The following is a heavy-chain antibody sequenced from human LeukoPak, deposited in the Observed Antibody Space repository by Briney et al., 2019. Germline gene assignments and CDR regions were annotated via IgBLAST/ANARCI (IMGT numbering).Heavy chain of an antibody. J-gene: IGHJ3*02. CDR3: ARQSIAARRAFDS. V-gene: IGHV4-59*08. CDR1: GGSISSYY. CDR2: SYYSGST. D-gene: IGHD6-6*01. Sequence: SETLSLTCGVSGGSISSYYWSWIRQPPGKGLEYIGYSYYSGSTDYNPSLKSRVTISVDTSNQFSLMLTSVTAADTAGYYGARQSIAARRAFDSWGQGTMVTAS.